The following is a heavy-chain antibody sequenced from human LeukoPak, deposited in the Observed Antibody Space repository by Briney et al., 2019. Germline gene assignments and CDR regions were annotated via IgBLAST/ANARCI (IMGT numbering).Heavy chain of an antibody. Sequence: PGGSLRLSCAASGFTFSSSWMTWVRQAPGKGLEWVANMKQDGSEEYYVDSVKGRFTISRDNAKNSLYLQMNSLRAEDTAVYYCARSLAGPSGYFDYWGRGTLVTVSS. J-gene: IGHJ4*02. D-gene: IGHD6-19*01. CDR1: GFTFSSSW. V-gene: IGHV3-7*01. CDR3: ARSLAGPSGYFDY. CDR2: MKQDGSEE.